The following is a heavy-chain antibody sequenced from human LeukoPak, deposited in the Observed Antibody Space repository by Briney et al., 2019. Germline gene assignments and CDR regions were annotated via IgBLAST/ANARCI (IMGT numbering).Heavy chain of an antibody. CDR1: GGSIGSYY. V-gene: IGHV4-59*08. J-gene: IGHJ5*02. CDR3: ARHDVYCTNGVCYLDGGFDP. CDR2: IYYSGST. D-gene: IGHD2-8*01. Sequence: SETLSLTCTVSGGSIGSYYWSWIRQPPGKGLEWIGNIYYSGSTNYNPSLKSRVTISVDTSKKQFSLKLTSVTAADTAVYYCARHDVYCTNGVCYLDGGFDPWGQGTLVTVSS.